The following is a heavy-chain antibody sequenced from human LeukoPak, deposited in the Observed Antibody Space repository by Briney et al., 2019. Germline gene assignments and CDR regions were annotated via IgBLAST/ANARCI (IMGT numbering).Heavy chain of an antibody. CDR2: IYTSGST. V-gene: IGHV4-4*07. Sequence: SETLSLTCNVSGGSISGYYWSWIRQPAGKGPEWIGRIYTSGSTNYKPSLKSRVTMSVDTSKNQFSLKLSSVTAADTAVYYCARGNTIFGVVTKHELGKKQPFDYWGQGTLVTVSS. D-gene: IGHD3-3*01. CDR3: ARGNTIFGVVTKHELGKKQPFDY. CDR1: GGSISGYY. J-gene: IGHJ4*02.